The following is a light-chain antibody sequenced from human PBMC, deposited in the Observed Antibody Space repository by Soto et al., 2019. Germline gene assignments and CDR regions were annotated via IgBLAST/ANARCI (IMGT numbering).Light chain of an antibody. CDR1: SSNIGSNY. CDR3: AAWDDSLSGLV. Sequence: QSVLTQPPSASGTPGQRVTIYCSGSSSNIGSNYAHWYRQLPGMAPTVLIYKNDQRPSSLPDRFSGSKSGTSASLAISGLRSEDEADYYCAAWDDSLSGLVFGGGTKLTV. V-gene: IGLV1-47*01. CDR2: KND. J-gene: IGLJ2*01.